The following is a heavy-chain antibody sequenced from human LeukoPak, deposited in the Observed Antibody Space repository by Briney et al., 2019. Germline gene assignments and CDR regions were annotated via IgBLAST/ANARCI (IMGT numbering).Heavy chain of an antibody. CDR2: INTKSGGT. D-gene: IGHD2-15*01. J-gene: IGHJ4*02. V-gene: IGHV1-8*03. Sequence: ASVKVSCKASGYTFTRYDINWVRQATGQGLEWMGWINTKSGGTGHAQKFRGRVTITRDTSISTDYMELSSLRSEDTAVYFCARVDGSPDYWGQGTLVTVSS. CDR3: ARVDGSPDY. CDR1: GYTFTRYD.